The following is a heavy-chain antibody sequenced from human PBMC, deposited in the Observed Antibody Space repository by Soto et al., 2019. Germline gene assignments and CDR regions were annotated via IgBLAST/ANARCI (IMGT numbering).Heavy chain of an antibody. D-gene: IGHD3-3*01. CDR3: ARTYDDFWSGYPQGYFDY. CDR2: ISSNGGST. CDR1: GFTFNNYA. J-gene: IGHJ4*02. V-gene: IGHV3-64*02. Sequence: ESGEGLVQPGGSLRLSCAASGFTFNNYAMHWVRQAPGKGLEYVSAISSNGGSTFYADSVKGRFTISRDNSKNTLYLQMGSLSAEDMAVYYCARTYDDFWSGYPQGYFDYWGQGTLVTVSS.